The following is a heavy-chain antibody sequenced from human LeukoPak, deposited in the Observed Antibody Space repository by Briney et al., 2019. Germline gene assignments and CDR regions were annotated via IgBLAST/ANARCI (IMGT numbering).Heavy chain of an antibody. CDR2: ISAYNGNT. D-gene: IGHD1-26*01. CDR3: ARVDRVGASRGCDY. J-gene: IGHJ4*02. CDR1: GYTFTNYG. Sequence: ASVNVSCKASGYTFTNYGLSWVRQAPGQGLEWMGWISAYNGNTNYAQKLQGRVTMTTDTSTSTAYMELRSLRSDDTAVYYCARVDRVGASRGCDYWGQGTLVTVSS. V-gene: IGHV1-18*04.